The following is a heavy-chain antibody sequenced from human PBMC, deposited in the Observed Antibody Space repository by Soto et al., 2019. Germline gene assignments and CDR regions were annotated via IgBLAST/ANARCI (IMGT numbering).Heavy chain of an antibody. J-gene: IGHJ6*02. Sequence: GESLKISCKGSGYSFTSYWIGWVRQMPGKGLEWMGIIYPGDSDTRYSPSFQGQVTISADKSIDTAYLQWRSLKASDTAVYYCARHHGSPGSYFGLDVWGQGTTVTVS. CDR3: ARHHGSPGSYFGLDV. D-gene: IGHD6-13*01. CDR1: GYSFTSYW. CDR2: IYPGDSDT. V-gene: IGHV5-51*01.